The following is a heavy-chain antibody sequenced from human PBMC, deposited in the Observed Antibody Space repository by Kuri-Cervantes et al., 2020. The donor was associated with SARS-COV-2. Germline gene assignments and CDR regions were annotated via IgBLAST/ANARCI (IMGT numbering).Heavy chain of an antibody. D-gene: IGHD3-3*01. Sequence: GGSLRLSCAASGFTFSSYSMNWVRQAPGKGLEWVSSISSSSSYIYYADSVKGRFTISRDNAKNSLYLQMNSLRAEDTAVYYCARGGTDFWSGYSEDLGYWGQGTLVTVSS. V-gene: IGHV3-21*01. CDR3: ARGGTDFWSGYSEDLGY. J-gene: IGHJ4*02. CDR1: GFTFSSYS. CDR2: ISSSSSYI.